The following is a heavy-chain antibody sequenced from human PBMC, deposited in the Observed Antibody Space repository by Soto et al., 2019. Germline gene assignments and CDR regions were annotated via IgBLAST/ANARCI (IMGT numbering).Heavy chain of an antibody. CDR3: AADSRYCSGGNCEDY. V-gene: IGHV1-58*02. CDR2: IVVGSGHT. D-gene: IGHD2-15*01. CDR1: GFTFTSSA. Sequence: QMQLVQSGPEVKKPGTSVKVSCKASGFTFTSSAMQWVRQARGQRLEWIGWIVVGSGHTNYAQKFQERVTITWDMSTSSAYLELRSLRSEDTAVYYCAADSRYCSGGNCEDYWGQGTLVTVSS. J-gene: IGHJ4*02.